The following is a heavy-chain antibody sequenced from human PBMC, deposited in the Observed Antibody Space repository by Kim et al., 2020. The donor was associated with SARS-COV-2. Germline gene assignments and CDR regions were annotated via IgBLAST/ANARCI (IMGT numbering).Heavy chain of an antibody. J-gene: IGHJ6*02. CDR3: ARGYSYRNGYYYGMDV. Sequence: SVKVSCKASGGTFSSYAISWVRQAPGQGLEWMGGIIPIFGTANYAQKFQGRVTITADKSTSTAYMELSSLRSEDTAVYYCARGYSYRNGYYYGMDVWGQGTTVTVSS. D-gene: IGHD5-18*01. CDR2: IIPIFGTA. CDR1: GGTFSSYA. V-gene: IGHV1-69*06.